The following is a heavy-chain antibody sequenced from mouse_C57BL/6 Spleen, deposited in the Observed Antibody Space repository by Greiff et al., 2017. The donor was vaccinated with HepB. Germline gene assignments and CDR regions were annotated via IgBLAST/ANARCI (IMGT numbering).Heavy chain of an antibody. Sequence: DVMLVESGEGLVKPGGSLKLSCAASGFTFSSYAMSWVRQTPEKRLEWVAYISSGGDYIYYADTVKGRFTISRDNARNTLYLQMSSLKSEDTAMYYCTREGYYSSFAYWGQGTLVTVSA. J-gene: IGHJ3*01. CDR3: TREGYYSSFAY. V-gene: IGHV5-9-1*02. CDR2: ISSGGDYI. D-gene: IGHD2-12*01. CDR1: GFTFSSYA.